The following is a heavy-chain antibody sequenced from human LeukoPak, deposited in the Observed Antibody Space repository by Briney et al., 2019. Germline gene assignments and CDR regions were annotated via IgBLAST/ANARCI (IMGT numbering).Heavy chain of an antibody. CDR1: GSTFTSYA. J-gene: IGHJ5*02. V-gene: IGHV1-69*05. CDR2: IIPIFGTA. D-gene: IGHD3-10*01. Sequence: SVKLSRTASGSTFTSYAISWVRLPPGQGLEWMGGIIPIFGTANYAQKFQGRVTITTDESTSTAYMELSSLRSEDTAVYYCAIVGYYGSGSYRPFNPWGQGTLVTVSS. CDR3: AIVGYYGSGSYRPFNP.